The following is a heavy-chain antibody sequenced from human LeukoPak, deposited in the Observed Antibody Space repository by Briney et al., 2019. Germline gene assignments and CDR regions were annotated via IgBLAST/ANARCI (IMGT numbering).Heavy chain of an antibody. J-gene: IGHJ1*01. CDR1: GFTFDDYG. CDR2: INWNGGST. V-gene: IGHV3-20*04. CDR3: AKASPPPAEFQH. Sequence: QSGGSLRLSCAASGFTFDDYGMSWVRQAPGKGLEWVSGINWNGGSTGYADSVKGRFTISRDNSKNTLYLQMNSLRAEDTAVYYCAKASPPPAEFQHWGQGTLVTVSS.